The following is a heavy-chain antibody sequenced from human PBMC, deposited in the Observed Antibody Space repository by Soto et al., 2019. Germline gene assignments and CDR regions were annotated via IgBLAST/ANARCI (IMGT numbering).Heavy chain of an antibody. J-gene: IGHJ6*02. CDR1: GLTVSHAY. CDR2: IYDNGTT. V-gene: IGHV3-53*01. D-gene: IGHD3-10*01. Sequence: EVQLVESGGGLIQPGGSLRLSCAASGLTVSHAYMAWVLQAPRMGLEWVSVIYDNGTTYYADSVKGRFTISRDTSTNTLSLQMDSLRAEATAVYYCVRPLPSGRNYGLDVWGQGTTVTVSS. CDR3: VRPLPSGRNYGLDV.